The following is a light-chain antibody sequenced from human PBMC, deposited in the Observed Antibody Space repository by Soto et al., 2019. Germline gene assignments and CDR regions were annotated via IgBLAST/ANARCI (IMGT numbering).Light chain of an antibody. V-gene: IGLV2-14*03. CDR3: TSLTTSNTFV. J-gene: IGLJ1*01. CDR2: DVS. CDR1: SNDVGHFNY. Sequence: QSALAQPASVSGSPGQSITISCTGTSNDVGHFNYVSWFQQHPGKAPKLLIFDVSNWPSGVSDRFSGSKSGNTASLTISGLQPEDEADYYCTSLTTSNTFVFGSGTKVTVL.